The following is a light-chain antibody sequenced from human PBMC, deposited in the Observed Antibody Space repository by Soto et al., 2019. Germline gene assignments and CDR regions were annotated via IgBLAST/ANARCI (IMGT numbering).Light chain of an antibody. J-gene: IGKJ1*01. V-gene: IGKV3-20*01. Sequence: EIVLTQSPGTLSLSPGERATLSCRASQSVSSSYLAWYQLKPGQAPRLLIYGASSRASGIPDRFSGSGSGTDFTLTISRLEPEDFAVYYCLQYGNSQTFGQGTKVDIK. CDR3: LQYGNSQT. CDR1: QSVSSSY. CDR2: GAS.